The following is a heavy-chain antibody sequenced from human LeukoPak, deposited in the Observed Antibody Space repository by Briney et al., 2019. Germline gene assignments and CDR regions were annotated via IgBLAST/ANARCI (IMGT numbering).Heavy chain of an antibody. V-gene: IGHV1-18*01. J-gene: IGHJ4*02. CDR3: ARDKYYYDTSGSNPVFDS. CDR1: GYTFTRYG. CDR2: ITAYNGNT. Sequence: GASVKVSCKASGYTFTRYGISWVRQAPGQGLEWMGWITAYNGNTKYAQKLQGRVTMITDTSTSTSYMELRSLRSDDTAVYYCARDKYYYDTSGSNPVFDSWGQGTLVTVSS. D-gene: IGHD3-22*01.